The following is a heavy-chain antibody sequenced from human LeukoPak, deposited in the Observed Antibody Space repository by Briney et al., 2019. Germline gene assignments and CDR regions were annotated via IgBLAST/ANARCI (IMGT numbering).Heavy chain of an antibody. CDR2: IYTSGST. Sequence: PSETLSLTCTVSNGSISSDTYFWSWIRQPAGTGLEWLGRIYTSGSTNYNPSLKSRVTISGDTSKNQFSLKLSSVTAADTAVYYCARGHWSAMVIRGGRPGAIDAFDIWGQGTMVTVSS. J-gene: IGHJ3*02. D-gene: IGHD5-18*01. CDR3: ARGHWSAMVIRGGRPGAIDAFDI. V-gene: IGHV4-61*02. CDR1: NGSISSDTYF.